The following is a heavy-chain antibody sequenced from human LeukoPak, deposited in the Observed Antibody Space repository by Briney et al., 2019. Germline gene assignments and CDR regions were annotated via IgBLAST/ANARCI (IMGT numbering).Heavy chain of an antibody. D-gene: IGHD4-17*01. CDR1: GFTFSSYA. CDR3: AKEGSYGDYFKIDY. V-gene: IGHV3-23*01. Sequence: GGSLRLSCAASGFTFSSYAMSWVRQAPGKGLEWVSGISSSGGSTNYADSVKGRFTISRDNSKNTLYLQMNSLRAEDTAVYYCAKEGSYGDYFKIDYWGQGTLVTVSS. CDR2: ISSSGGST. J-gene: IGHJ4*02.